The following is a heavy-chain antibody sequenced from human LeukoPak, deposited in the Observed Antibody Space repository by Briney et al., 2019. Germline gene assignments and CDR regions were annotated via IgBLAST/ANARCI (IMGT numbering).Heavy chain of an antibody. J-gene: IGHJ5*02. D-gene: IGHD2-15*01. CDR1: VGSFSGYY. V-gene: IGHV4-34*01. CDR2: INHSGST. Sequence: SETLSLTCAVYVGSFSGYYLSWIRQPPGKGLEWIGEINHSGSTNYNPSLTSRVTLSVDTSKNQLSLKLSPVTAADTAVYYCASVASPTQVAASHREPPNWFDPWGQGTLVTVSS. CDR3: ASVASPTQVAASHREPPNWFDP.